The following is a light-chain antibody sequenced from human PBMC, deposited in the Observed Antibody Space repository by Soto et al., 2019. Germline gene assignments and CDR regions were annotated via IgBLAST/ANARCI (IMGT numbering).Light chain of an antibody. CDR1: QGIRDD. Sequence: AIQMTHSPSSLPASVGDRVTVTCRASQGIRDDLAWYQQKPGRAPRLLIYDASTLQDGVPSRFSGSGSGTDFTLITSGLQAEDFATYYCLQHYSYPFTFGQGTRLEI. CDR3: LQHYSYPFT. V-gene: IGKV1-6*01. J-gene: IGKJ5*01. CDR2: DAS.